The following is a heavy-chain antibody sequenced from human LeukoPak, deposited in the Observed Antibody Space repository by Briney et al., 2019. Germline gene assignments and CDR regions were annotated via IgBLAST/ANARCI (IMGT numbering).Heavy chain of an antibody. CDR1: GFTFSSYS. J-gene: IGHJ4*02. D-gene: IGHD4/OR15-4a*01. Sequence: KSGGSLRLSCAASGFTFSSYSMNWVRQAPGKGLEWVSSISSSSSYIYYADSVKGRFTISRDNAKNSLYLQMNSLRAEDTAVYYCAREGGTMGVPYYFDYWGQGTLVTVPS. V-gene: IGHV3-21*01. CDR3: AREGGTMGVPYYFDY. CDR2: ISSSSSYI.